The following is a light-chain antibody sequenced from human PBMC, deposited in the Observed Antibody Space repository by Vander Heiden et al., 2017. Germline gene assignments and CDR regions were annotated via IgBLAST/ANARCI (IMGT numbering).Light chain of an antibody. CDR2: GAS. J-gene: IGKJ2*03. CDR1: QSVGSN. Sequence: EIVMTQSPATLSVSPGERATLSCRASQSVGSNLAWYRQKPDQAPRLLIYGASTRATGIAARFSGSGSGTEFTLTISSLQSEHITVYYFHEDNSWPSSFGQGTRLEIK. CDR3: HEDNSWPSS. V-gene: IGKV3-15*01.